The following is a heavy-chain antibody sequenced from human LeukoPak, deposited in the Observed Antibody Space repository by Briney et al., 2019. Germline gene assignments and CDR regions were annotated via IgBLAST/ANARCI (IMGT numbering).Heavy chain of an antibody. D-gene: IGHD3-9*01. Sequence: GGSLRLSCATSGFTFSSYAMSWVRQAPGKGLEWVSGIGASGGSTYYADSVKGRFTISRDNSKNTLYLQMNSLRTEDTAVYYCAKTEGYDILTGLDYWGQGTLVTVSS. CDR1: GFTFSSYA. J-gene: IGHJ4*02. V-gene: IGHV3-23*01. CDR3: AKTEGYDILTGLDY. CDR2: IGASGGST.